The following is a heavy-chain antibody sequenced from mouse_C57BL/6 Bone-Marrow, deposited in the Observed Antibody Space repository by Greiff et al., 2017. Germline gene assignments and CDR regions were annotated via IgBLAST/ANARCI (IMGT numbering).Heavy chain of an antibody. Sequence: LVESGAELARPGASVKLSCKASGYTFTSYGISWVKQRTGQGLEWIGEIYPRSGNTYYNEKFKGKATLTADKSSSTAYMELRSLTSEDSAVYFCARYNFPYDYWGQGTTLTVSS. CDR3: ARYNFPYDY. D-gene: IGHD1-3*01. V-gene: IGHV1-81*01. CDR1: GYTFTSYG. CDR2: IYPRSGNT. J-gene: IGHJ2*01.